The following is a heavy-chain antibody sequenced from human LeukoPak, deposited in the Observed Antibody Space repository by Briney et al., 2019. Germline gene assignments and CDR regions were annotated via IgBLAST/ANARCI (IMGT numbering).Heavy chain of an antibody. CDR2: VWYDGSKK. CDR1: GFTFSSYC. Sequence: PGGSLRLSCAVSGFTFSSYCMHWVRQAPGKGLEWVEVVWYDGSKKYYADSVKGRFSISRDNSKNTLYLQMNSLRAEDTAVYYCAKGAGITNQYHMDVWGKGTTVTVSS. J-gene: IGHJ6*03. CDR3: AKGAGITNQYHMDV. V-gene: IGHV3-33*06. D-gene: IGHD1-7*01.